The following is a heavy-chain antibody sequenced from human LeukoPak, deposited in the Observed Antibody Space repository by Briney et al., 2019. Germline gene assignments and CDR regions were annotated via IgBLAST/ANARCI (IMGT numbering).Heavy chain of an antibody. CDR1: GDNVSNNIAA. Sequence: SQTLSLTCAISGDNVSNNIAAWSWIRQSPSRGLEWLGRTYYKSKWYNDYAVSVKSRITINPDTSKNQFSLQLISVTPEDTAVYYCAGGTGASDAFNIWGQGTMVTVSP. CDR3: AGGTGASDAFNI. CDR2: TYYKSKWYN. J-gene: IGHJ3*02. V-gene: IGHV6-1*01. D-gene: IGHD3/OR15-3a*01.